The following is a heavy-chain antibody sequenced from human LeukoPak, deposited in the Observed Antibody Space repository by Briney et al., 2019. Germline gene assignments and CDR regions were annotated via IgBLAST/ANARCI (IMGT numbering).Heavy chain of an antibody. D-gene: IGHD6-13*01. CDR2: IYYSGST. J-gene: IGHJ4*02. CDR3: ARHQKGAAALDY. CDR1: GVSISSYY. Sequence: SETLSLTCTVSGVSISSYYWSWIRQPPGKGLEWIGYIYYSGSTNYNPSLKSRVTMSVDTSKNQLSLKLSSVTAADTAVYYCARHQKGAAALDYWGQGTLVTVSS. V-gene: IGHV4-59*08.